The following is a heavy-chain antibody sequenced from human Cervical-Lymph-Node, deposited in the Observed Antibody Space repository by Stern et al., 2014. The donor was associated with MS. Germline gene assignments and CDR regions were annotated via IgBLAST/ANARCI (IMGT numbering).Heavy chain of an antibody. D-gene: IGHD1-26*01. J-gene: IGHJ4*02. CDR2: IHYSGST. Sequence: QVQLQESGPGLAQPSQTLPLTCTASGGPISSGGYYWSWIRQHPGKGLEWIGYIHYSGSTYYNPSLKRRATISVDTPKHPSSLKLGSVTAADAAVCCCARVDSGSWDFDYWGQGTLVTVSS. CDR3: ARVDSGSWDFDY. CDR1: GGPISSGGYY. V-gene: IGHV4-31*03.